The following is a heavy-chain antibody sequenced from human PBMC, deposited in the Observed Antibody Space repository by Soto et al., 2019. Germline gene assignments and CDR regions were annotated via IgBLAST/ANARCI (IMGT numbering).Heavy chain of an antibody. CDR3: APKITRNYPFDY. D-gene: IGHD1-7*01. J-gene: IGHJ4*02. Sequence: EVQLLESGGGLVQPGGSLRLSCAASGLPFSGYAMAWVRQAPGKGLELVSSMGVNGGLISYADSVKGRFTIFRDNPKNTLYLQMDSLRVEDTAVYYCAPKITRNYPFDYWGQGTLVTVSS. CDR2: MGVNGGLI. V-gene: IGHV3-23*01. CDR1: GLPFSGYA.